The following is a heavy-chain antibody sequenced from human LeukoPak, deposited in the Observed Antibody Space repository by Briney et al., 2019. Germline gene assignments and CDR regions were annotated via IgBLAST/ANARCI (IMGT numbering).Heavy chain of an antibody. CDR1: AFTFSDYS. V-gene: IGHV3-48*01. CDR3: ARDRLTSGSYFFDY. CDR2: ISGRSSTI. J-gene: IGHJ4*02. D-gene: IGHD1-26*01. Sequence: AGTLRLSCAASAFTFSDYSMNWVRQAPGKGLEWISYISGRSSTIYYATSVRGRFTISRDNAKNSMYLQMNSLRAEDTAVYYCARDRLTSGSYFFDYWGQGTLVTVSS.